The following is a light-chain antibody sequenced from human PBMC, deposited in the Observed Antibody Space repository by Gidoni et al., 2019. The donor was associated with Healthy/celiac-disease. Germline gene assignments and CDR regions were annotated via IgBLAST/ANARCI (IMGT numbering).Light chain of an antibody. J-gene: IGKJ1*01. V-gene: IGKV3-20*01. CDR1: QRVSSSY. CDR3: QQYGSSPGT. Sequence: IVLTQSPGTLSLSPGERATLSCSASQRVSSSYLAWYQQKPGQAPRLLIYGASSRATGIPDRSSGSGSGTDFTLTISRLEPEDFAVYYCQQYGSSPGTFGQGTKVEIK. CDR2: GAS.